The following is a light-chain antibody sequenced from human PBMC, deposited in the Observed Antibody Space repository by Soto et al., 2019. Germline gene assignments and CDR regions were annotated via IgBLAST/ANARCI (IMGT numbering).Light chain of an antibody. CDR3: SSYTSSSTLYV. CDR2: DVS. J-gene: IGLJ1*01. V-gene: IGLV2-14*01. Sequence: QSALNQPASVSGSPGQSITISLTGTSSELGGYNYVSWYQQHPGKAPKLMIYDVSNRPSGVSNRFSGSKSGNTASLTISGLQAEDEADYYCSSYTSSSTLYVFGTGTKVTVL. CDR1: SSELGGYNY.